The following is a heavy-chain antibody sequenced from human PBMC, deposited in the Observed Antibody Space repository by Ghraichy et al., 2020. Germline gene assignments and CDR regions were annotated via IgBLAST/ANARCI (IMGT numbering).Heavy chain of an antibody. D-gene: IGHD2-8*01. J-gene: IGHJ5*02. Sequence: SETLSLTCIVSGVSMSSHYWSWVRQPAGKGLEWIGYIYTSGVSNYNPSLKSRVSMSVDTSKEQFSLNLTSVTAADTAVYYCVRGNGRYDPWGQGTLVTVSS. CDR1: GVSMSSHY. V-gene: IGHV4-4*07. CDR3: VRGNGRYDP. CDR2: IYTSGVS.